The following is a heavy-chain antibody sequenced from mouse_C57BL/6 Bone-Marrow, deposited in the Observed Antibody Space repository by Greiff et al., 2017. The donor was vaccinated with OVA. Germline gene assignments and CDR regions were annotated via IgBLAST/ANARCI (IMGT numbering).Heavy chain of an antibody. CDR2: ISSGGDYI. Sequence: EVKLVESGEGLVKPGGSLKLSCAASGFTFSSYAMSWVRQTPGKRLEWVAYISSGGDYIYYADTVKGRFTISRDNARNTLYLQMSSLKSEDTAMYYCTREAWEGFAYWGQGTLVTVSA. CDR3: TREAWEGFAY. V-gene: IGHV5-9-1*02. D-gene: IGHD4-1*01. CDR1: GFTFSSYA. J-gene: IGHJ3*01.